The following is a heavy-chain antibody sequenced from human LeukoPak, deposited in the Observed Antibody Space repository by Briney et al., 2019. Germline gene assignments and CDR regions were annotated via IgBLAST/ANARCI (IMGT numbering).Heavy chain of an antibody. Sequence: SETLSLTCSVSGGSITSYYWSWIRQSAGKGLEWIGSIRTSGSTNYNPSLKSRVTMSVDTSNNQVSLKLTSVTAADTAVYYCARAYSDIWSGYYFDSWGQGILVTVSS. V-gene: IGHV4-4*07. CDR2: IRTSGST. J-gene: IGHJ4*02. CDR3: ARAYSDIWSGYYFDS. D-gene: IGHD3-3*01. CDR1: GGSITSYY.